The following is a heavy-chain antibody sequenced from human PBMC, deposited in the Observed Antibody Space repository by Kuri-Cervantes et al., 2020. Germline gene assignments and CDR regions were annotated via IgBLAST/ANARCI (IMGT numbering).Heavy chain of an antibody. Sequence: GGSLRLSCAASGFTFSSYGMHWVRQAPGKGLEWVAVISYSGSNKYYADSVKGRFTISRDNSKNTLYLQMNSLRAEDTAVYYCRLRYFDWLGGMDVWGQGTTVTVSS. CDR1: GFTFSSYG. V-gene: IGHV3-30*03. D-gene: IGHD3-9*01. CDR3: RLRYFDWLGGMDV. CDR2: ISYSGSNK. J-gene: IGHJ6*02.